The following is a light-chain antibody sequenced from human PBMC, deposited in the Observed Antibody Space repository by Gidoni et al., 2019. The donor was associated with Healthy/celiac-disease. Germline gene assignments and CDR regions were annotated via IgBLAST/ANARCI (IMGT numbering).Light chain of an antibody. CDR2: GAS. J-gene: IGKJ4*01. CDR1: QSVSSSY. CDR3: QQYGSSPLT. V-gene: IGKV3-20*01. Sequence: IVLTQSPGSLSLSPGERDTLPCRASQSVSSSYLAWYQQKSGQAPRLLIYGASSRATGIPDRFSGSGSGTDFTLTISRLEPEDFAVYYCQQYGSSPLTFGGXTKVEIK.